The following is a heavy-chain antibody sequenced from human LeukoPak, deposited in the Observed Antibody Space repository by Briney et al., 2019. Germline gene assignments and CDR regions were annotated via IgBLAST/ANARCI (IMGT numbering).Heavy chain of an antibody. CDR1: GYTFTGYY. J-gene: IGHJ4*02. CDR2: INPNSGGT. D-gene: IGHD6-13*01. Sequence: ASVKVSCKASGYTFTGYYMHWVRQAPGQGLGWMGWINPNSGGTNYAQKFQGRVTMTRDTSISTAYMELGRLRSDDTAVYYCARSRAAADHPHFDYWGQGTLVTVSS. CDR3: ARSRAAADHPHFDY. V-gene: IGHV1-2*02.